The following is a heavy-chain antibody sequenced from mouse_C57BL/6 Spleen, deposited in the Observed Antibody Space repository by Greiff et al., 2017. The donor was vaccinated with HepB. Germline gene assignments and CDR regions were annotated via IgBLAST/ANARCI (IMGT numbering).Heavy chain of an antibody. CDR3: ARHEDGVYYGYDEGFAY. CDR1: GYTFTEYT. CDR2: FYPGSGSI. Sequence: VQLQQSGAELVKPGASVKLSCKASGYTFTEYTIHWVKQRSGQGLEWIGWFYPGSGSIKYNEKFKDKATLTADKSSSTVYMELSRLTSEDSAVYFCARHEDGVYYGYDEGFAYWGQGTLVTVSA. J-gene: IGHJ3*01. D-gene: IGHD2-2*01. V-gene: IGHV1-62-2*01.